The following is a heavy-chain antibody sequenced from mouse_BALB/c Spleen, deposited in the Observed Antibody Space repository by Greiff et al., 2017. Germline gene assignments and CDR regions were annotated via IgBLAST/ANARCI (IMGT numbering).Heavy chain of an antibody. J-gene: IGHJ3*01. CDR2: IWAGGST. V-gene: IGHV2-9*02. Sequence: VKLQESGPGLVAPSQSLSITCTVSGSSLTSSGVHWVRQPPGKGLEWLGVIWAGGSTNYNSALMSRLSISKDNSKSQVFLKMNSLQTDDTAMYYCASLTWFAYWGQGTLVTVSA. CDR3: ASLTWFAY. CDR1: GSSLTSSG.